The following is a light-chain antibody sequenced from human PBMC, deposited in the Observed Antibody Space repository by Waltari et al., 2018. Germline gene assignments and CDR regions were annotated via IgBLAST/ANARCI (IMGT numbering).Light chain of an antibody. J-gene: IGKJ2*01. Sequence: DILMTQSPLSLPVTPGEPASISCRSSQSPLHSNGYNHLDWYLQKPGQAPQVLKYLGSNRAHGVPDRFSGSGSGTDFTLNISRVEAEDVGVYYCMQILQPARTFGQGTRLEIK. V-gene: IGKV2-28*01. CDR3: MQILQPART. CDR2: LGS. CDR1: QSPLHSNGYNH.